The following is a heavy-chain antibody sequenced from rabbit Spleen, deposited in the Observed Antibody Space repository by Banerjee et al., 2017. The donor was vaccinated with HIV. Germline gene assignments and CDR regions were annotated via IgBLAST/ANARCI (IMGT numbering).Heavy chain of an antibody. CDR2: IDPIFGTT. Sequence: QEQLVESGGGLVQPGGSLKISCKTSGFDFSTYGVSWVRQGPGKGLEWIGYIDPIFGTTNYATLVNGLFSISRENTQNTLYLQLNSLTVADTATYFCVREAGYAGYGDGNLWGPVTLVTVS. CDR3: VREAGYAGYGDGNL. CDR1: GFDFSTYG. V-gene: IGHV1S47*01. J-gene: IGHJ4*01. D-gene: IGHD7-1*01.